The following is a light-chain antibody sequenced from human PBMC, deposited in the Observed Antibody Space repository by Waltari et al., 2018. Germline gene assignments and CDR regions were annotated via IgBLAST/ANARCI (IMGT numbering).Light chain of an antibody. CDR3: QQYDDLPPRS. CDR2: DAS. CDR1: QDIINY. Sequence: DIQMTQSPSSLSASVGDRVTITCQASQDIINYLNWYQQKPGKAPKLLIYDASNLETGVPSRFSGSGSGTDFTYTISSLQPEDIATYYCQQYDDLPPRSFGGGTKVEIK. V-gene: IGKV1-33*01. J-gene: IGKJ4*01.